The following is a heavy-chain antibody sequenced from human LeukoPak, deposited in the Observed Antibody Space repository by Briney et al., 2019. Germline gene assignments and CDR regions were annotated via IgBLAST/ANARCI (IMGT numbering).Heavy chain of an antibody. D-gene: IGHD3-10*01. CDR3: AKDIGIALRGATFEN. Sequence: PGGSLRLSCAASGFTFDDYAMHWVRQAPGKGLEWVSGLSWNGATVGYADSVKGRFTIPRDNTKNSLYLQMSSLKTEDTALYYCAKDIGIALRGATFENWGQGTLVTVSS. CDR2: LSWNGATV. CDR1: GFTFDDYA. J-gene: IGHJ4*02. V-gene: IGHV3-9*01.